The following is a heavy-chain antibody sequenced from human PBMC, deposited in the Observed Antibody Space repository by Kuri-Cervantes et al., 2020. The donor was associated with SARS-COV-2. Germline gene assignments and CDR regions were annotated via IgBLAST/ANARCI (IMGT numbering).Heavy chain of an antibody. J-gene: IGHJ4*02. Sequence: LSLTCAASGFTFRSSGMHWVRQAPGKGLEWVALLSNDGAHEYYADSVKGRFTISRDNFKNTLFLQMNSLGAEDTAVYYCANLPPRTMIVVIHWGQGTLVTVSS. CDR2: LSNDGAHE. CDR1: GFTFRSSG. V-gene: IGHV3-30*18. CDR3: ANLPPRTMIVVIH. D-gene: IGHD3-22*01.